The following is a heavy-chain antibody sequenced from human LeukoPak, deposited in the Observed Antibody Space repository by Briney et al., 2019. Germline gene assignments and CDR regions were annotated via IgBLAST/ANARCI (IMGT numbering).Heavy chain of an antibody. Sequence: PGGALRLSCAAPGFTFSSYGMHWVRQAPGKGLEWVAVIWYDGSNKYYADSVKGRFTISRDNSKNTLYLQMNSLRAEDTAVYYCAKRPVRYSYPLDYRGQGTLVTVSS. CDR1: GFTFSSYG. CDR2: IWYDGSNK. D-gene: IGHD5-18*01. V-gene: IGHV3-33*06. J-gene: IGHJ4*02. CDR3: AKRPVRYSYPLDY.